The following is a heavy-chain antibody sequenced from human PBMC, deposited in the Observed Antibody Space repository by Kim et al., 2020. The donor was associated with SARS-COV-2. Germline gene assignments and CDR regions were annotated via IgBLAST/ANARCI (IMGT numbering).Heavy chain of an antibody. Sequence: ASVKVSCDATGYIFSSYFIHWVRQAPGQGLEWMGLINPSSGSPNYAQKFQGRVTMTRDTSASTVYMDLSSLRSEDTAVYYFARDAGPGFDFWGQGTLVTV. D-gene: IGHD6-13*01. V-gene: IGHV1-46*01. J-gene: IGHJ4*02. CDR2: INPSSGSP. CDR3: ARDAGPGFDF. CDR1: GYIFSSYF.